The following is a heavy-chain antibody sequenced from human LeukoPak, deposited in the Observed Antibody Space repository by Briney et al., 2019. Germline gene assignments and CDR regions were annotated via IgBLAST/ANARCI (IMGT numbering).Heavy chain of an antibody. V-gene: IGHV3-21*01. Sequence: PGGSLRLSCAASGFTFSSYSMNWVRQAPGKGLEWVSSISSSSYIYYADSVKGRFTISRDNAKNSLYLQMNSLRAEDTAVYYCARGERGLYCSSTSCYPVLGGQGTLVTVSS. CDR1: GFTFSSYS. D-gene: IGHD2-2*01. CDR2: ISSSSYI. J-gene: IGHJ4*02. CDR3: ARGERGLYCSSTSCYPVL.